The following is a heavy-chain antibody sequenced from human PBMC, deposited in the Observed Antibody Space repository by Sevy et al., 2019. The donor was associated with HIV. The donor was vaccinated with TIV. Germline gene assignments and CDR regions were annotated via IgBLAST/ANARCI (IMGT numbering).Heavy chain of an antibody. CDR1: GFTFSSYW. Sequence: GGSLRLSCAASGFTFSSYWMSWVRQAPGKGLEWVANIKQDGSEKYYVDSVKGRFTISRDNAKNSLYLQMNSLRAEDTAVYYCARDAYSSGWPFDYWGQGTLVTVSS. D-gene: IGHD6-19*01. CDR2: IKQDGSEK. J-gene: IGHJ4*02. CDR3: ARDAYSSGWPFDY. V-gene: IGHV3-7*01.